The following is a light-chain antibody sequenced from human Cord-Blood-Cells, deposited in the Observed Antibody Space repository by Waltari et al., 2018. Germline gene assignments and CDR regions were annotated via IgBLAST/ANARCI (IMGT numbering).Light chain of an antibody. CDR1: SSDVGGYNY. Sequence: QSALTQPPSASGSPGQSVTISCTGTSSDVGGYNYVSWYQQHPGKAPKLMIYEVSKRPSGVPDRVSGSKSGNTASLTVSWRQAEDEADYYCSSDAGSNNVWVFGGGTKLTVL. CDR2: EVS. CDR3: SSDAGSNNVWV. V-gene: IGLV2-8*01. J-gene: IGLJ3*02.